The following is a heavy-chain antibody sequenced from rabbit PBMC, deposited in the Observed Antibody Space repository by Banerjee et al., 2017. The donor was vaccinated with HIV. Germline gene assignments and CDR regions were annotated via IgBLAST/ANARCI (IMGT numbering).Heavy chain of an antibody. J-gene: IGHJ4*01. V-gene: IGHV1S43*01. D-gene: IGHD4-1*01. CDR1: GFYLSSRYW. CDR2: IATGSGAT. CDR3: ARDTGAWGDFSL. Sequence: QEQLEESGGDLVKPEGSLTLTCTASGFYLSSRYWICWVRQAPGKGLEWIACIATGSGATYYASWVNGRFTISRSTSLNTVDLKMTSLTTADTATYFCARDTGAWGDFSLWGPGTLVTVS.